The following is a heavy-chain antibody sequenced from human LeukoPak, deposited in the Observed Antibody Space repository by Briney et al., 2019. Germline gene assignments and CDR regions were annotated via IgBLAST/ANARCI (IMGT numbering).Heavy chain of an antibody. CDR3: ARGTDDYYDSSGYPDY. Sequence: GGSLRLSCAASGFTFSSYSMNWVRQAPGKGLEWVSSISSSSSYIYYADSVKGRFTISRDNAKNSLYLQMNSLRAEDTAVYYCARGTDDYYDSSGYPDYWGQGTLVTVSS. CDR1: GFTFSSYS. D-gene: IGHD3-22*01. CDR2: ISSSSSYI. J-gene: IGHJ4*02. V-gene: IGHV3-21*01.